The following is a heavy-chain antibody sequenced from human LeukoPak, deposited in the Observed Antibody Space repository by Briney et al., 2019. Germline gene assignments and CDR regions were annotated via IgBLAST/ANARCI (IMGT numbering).Heavy chain of an antibody. CDR3: ARAERTVNVLDI. CDR1: DGSMISYH. Sequence: PSETLSLTCSVSDGSMISYHWSWIRQPAGKGLEWIGRVYTSGSTDYNPSLMSRVTMSVDTSKNQFSLKLRSVTAADTAVYYCARAERTVNVLDIWGQGTIVTVSS. J-gene: IGHJ3*02. V-gene: IGHV4-4*07. CDR2: VYTSGST. D-gene: IGHD1-1*01.